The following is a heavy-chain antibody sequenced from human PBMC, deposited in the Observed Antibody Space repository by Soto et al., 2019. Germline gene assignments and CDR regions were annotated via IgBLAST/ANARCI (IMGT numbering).Heavy chain of an antibody. V-gene: IGHV3-23*01. CDR2: ITGSGDRT. Sequence: GGSLRLSCAASGFTFSNYALSWVRQAPGKGLEWVSAITGSGDRTYYADSVKGRFTVSRDNSKNTLSLEMNSLSAEDTALYYCAKGFGGGGYAASEAGGRGTLVTVS. CDR3: AKGFGGGGYAASEA. CDR1: GFTFSNYA. D-gene: IGHD1-26*01. J-gene: IGHJ4*02.